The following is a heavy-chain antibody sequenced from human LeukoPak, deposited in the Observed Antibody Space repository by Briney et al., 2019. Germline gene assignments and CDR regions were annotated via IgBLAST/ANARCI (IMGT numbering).Heavy chain of an antibody. CDR2: INSDGSST. D-gene: IGHD3-22*01. CDR3: AREGYHDSSGPSWFDP. CDR1: GFTFSSYW. V-gene: IGHV3-74*01. Sequence: GGSLRLSCAASGFTFSSYWMHWVRPAPGKGLVWVSRINSDGSSTSYADSVKGRFAISRDNAKNTVYLQMNSLRAEDTAVYYCAREGYHDSSGPSWFDPWGQGTLVTVSS. J-gene: IGHJ5*02.